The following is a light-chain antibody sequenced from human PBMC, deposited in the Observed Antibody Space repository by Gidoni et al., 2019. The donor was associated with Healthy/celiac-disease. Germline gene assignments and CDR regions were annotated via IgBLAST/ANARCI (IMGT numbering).Light chain of an antibody. J-gene: IGKJ1*01. Sequence: EIVMTQSPATLSVSPGERATLSCRASQRVSSNLAWYQQKPGQAPRLLIYGASTRATGIPARFSGSGSGTEFTLTISSLQSEDFAVXYCQQYXXWPXXTFXXGTKVEIK. V-gene: IGKV3-15*01. CDR1: QRVSSN. CDR3: QQYXXWPXXT. CDR2: GAS.